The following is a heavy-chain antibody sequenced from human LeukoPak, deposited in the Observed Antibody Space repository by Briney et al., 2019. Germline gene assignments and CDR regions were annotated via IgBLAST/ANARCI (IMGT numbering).Heavy chain of an antibody. V-gene: IGHV3-23*01. CDR3: ARDRGSGSDAFDI. J-gene: IGHJ3*02. D-gene: IGHD3-10*01. CDR2: ISGSGGST. Sequence: PGGSLRLSCAVSGITLSNYGMSWVRQAPGKGLEWVAGISGSGGSTNYADSVKGRFTISRDNPKNTLYLQMNSLRAEDTAVYYCARDRGSGSDAFDIWGQGTMVTVSS. CDR1: GITLSNYG.